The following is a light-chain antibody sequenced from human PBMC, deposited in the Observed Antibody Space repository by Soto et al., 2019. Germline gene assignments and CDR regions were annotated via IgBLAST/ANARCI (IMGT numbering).Light chain of an antibody. V-gene: IGKV3-15*01. CDR1: QSVSNN. CDR3: QQYNNWPPIT. CDR2: GAS. Sequence: EIVLTQSPGTLSLSPGERATLSCRASQSVSNNYLAWYQQKPGQAPRLLIYGASTRATGIPARFSGSGSGTEFTLTVSSLQSEDFAVYYCQQYNNWPPITFGQGTRREIK. J-gene: IGKJ5*01.